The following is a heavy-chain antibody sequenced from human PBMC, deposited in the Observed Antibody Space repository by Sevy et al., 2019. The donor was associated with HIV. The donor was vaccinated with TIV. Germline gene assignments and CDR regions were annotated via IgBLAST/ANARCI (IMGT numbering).Heavy chain of an antibody. CDR1: GYSFSSYE. D-gene: IGHD5-12*01. Sequence: ASVKVSCKASGYSFSSYEINWVRQASGQGLEWLGWINPNSGDTGYARKFQGRVSMTANIAMNIVYMELNSLRSEDTAIYYCARGRGYSGDDLRRFYWGQGTLVTVSS. CDR3: ARGRGYSGDDLRRFY. V-gene: IGHV1-8*01. J-gene: IGHJ4*02. CDR2: INPNSGDT.